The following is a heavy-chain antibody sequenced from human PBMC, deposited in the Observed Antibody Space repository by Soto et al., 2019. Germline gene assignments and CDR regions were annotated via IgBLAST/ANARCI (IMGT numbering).Heavy chain of an antibody. CDR3: VRGRRGDP. D-gene: IGHD3-10*01. CDR2: IHHSGST. V-gene: IGHV4-34*01. CDR1: GGSFTAYY. J-gene: IGHJ5*02. Sequence: KTSETLSLTCAVSGGSFTAYYWSWIRQSPDMRLEWIGEIHHSGSTTYNPSVESRVTISVDTSKRQFSLKLTSVTAADTGVYYCVRGRRGDPWGQGTLVTVSS.